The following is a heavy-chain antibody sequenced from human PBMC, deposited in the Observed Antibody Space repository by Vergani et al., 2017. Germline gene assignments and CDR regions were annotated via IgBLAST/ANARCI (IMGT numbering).Heavy chain of an antibody. J-gene: IGHJ4*02. V-gene: IGHV3-7*01. CDR2: IKEDGSDK. CDR1: GFIFSDYW. D-gene: IGHD1-14*01. CDR3: ARERLWGTTYLDN. Sequence: EVQLLESGGGLVQFGGSLRLSCAASGFIFSDYWMSWVRQAPGKGLEWVANIKEDGSDKNYVDSVKGRFTISRDNAKKSLYLQMNNLRAEDTAVYYCARERLWGTTYLDNWCQGTLVTVSS.